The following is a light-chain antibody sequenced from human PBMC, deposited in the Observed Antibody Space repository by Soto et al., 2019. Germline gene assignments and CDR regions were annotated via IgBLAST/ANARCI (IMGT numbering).Light chain of an antibody. Sequence: ALTQPASVSGSPGQSITISCTGTSSDVGGYNYVSWYQQHPGKAPKLMIYEVSNRPSGVSNRFSGSKSGNTASLTISGLQAEDEADYYCSSYTSSTFYVFGTGTKVTVL. CDR3: SSYTSSTFYV. J-gene: IGLJ1*01. CDR1: SSDVGGYNY. CDR2: EVS. V-gene: IGLV2-14*01.